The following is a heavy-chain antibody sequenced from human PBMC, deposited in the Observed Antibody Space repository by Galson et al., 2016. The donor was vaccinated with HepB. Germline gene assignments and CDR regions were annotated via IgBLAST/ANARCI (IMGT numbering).Heavy chain of an antibody. Sequence: SLRLSCAASGFTFSSYGMHRVRQAPGKGLEWVAVIWYDGTYKYYVDSVKGRFTISRDNSKNTLYLQMNSLRAEDTAVYYCARDAWEVNALDIWGQGTMVTVSS. V-gene: IGHV3-33*01. CDR2: IWYDGTYK. D-gene: IGHD1-26*01. J-gene: IGHJ3*02. CDR1: GFTFSSYG. CDR3: ARDAWEVNALDI.